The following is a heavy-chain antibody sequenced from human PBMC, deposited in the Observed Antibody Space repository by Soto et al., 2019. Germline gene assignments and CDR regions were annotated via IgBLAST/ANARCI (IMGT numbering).Heavy chain of an antibody. CDR2: MNPGSGDT. V-gene: IGHV1-8*01. Sequence: ASVKVSCKASGYSFTNNDVSWVRQATGQGLEWMGWMNPGSGDTGYAQKFQGRVTMTRDISIATAYMELNSLRAEDTAVYYCARDLVPYYYDSSGYYYGYWGQGTLVTVSS. D-gene: IGHD3-22*01. J-gene: IGHJ4*02. CDR1: GYSFTNND. CDR3: ARDLVPYYYDSSGYYYGY.